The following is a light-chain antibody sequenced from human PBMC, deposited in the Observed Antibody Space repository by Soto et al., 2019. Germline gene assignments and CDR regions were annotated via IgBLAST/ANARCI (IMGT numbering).Light chain of an antibody. CDR1: SSDVGRYNY. V-gene: IGLV2-11*01. J-gene: IGLJ2*01. CDR3: SSYTPTNTVV. CDR2: DVT. Sequence: QSALTQPRSVSGSPGQSVTISCTGTSSDVGRYNYVSWYQQHPGKAPKLIIYDVTKRPSGVPDRFSGSKSGNTASLTISGLQAEDEVDYYCSSYTPTNTVVFGGGTKLTVL.